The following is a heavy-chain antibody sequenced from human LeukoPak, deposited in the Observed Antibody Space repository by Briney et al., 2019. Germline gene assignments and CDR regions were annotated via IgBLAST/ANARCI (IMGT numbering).Heavy chain of an antibody. Sequence: GGSLRLSCATSGFTFSSYTMNWVRQAPGRGLEWISSILSDSGTTIHYVDSVKGRFTISRDNAKNSLSLQMKSLRVEDTAVYYCVRGTSHPVWGQGTTVTVSS. CDR2: ILSDSGTTI. CDR1: GFTFSSYT. J-gene: IGHJ3*01. D-gene: IGHD1-14*01. CDR3: VRGTSHPV. V-gene: IGHV3-48*04.